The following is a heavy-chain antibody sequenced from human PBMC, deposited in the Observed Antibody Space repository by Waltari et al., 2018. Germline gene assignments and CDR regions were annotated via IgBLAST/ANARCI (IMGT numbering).Heavy chain of an antibody. V-gene: IGHV3-30*03. D-gene: IGHD1-1*01. J-gene: IGHJ3*01. CDR3: ATTIISPGAFDV. CDR1: GFTFSDRG. Sequence: QVQLVESGGGVVQSGGSLRLSCAASGFTFSDRGMHWVRQAPGKGLDGVAFISYEGRDKVFGVSVKGRFTISRDNAKNTVSLLMNSLKSEDTAVYYCATTIISPGAFDVWGQGTMVSVSS. CDR2: ISYEGRDK.